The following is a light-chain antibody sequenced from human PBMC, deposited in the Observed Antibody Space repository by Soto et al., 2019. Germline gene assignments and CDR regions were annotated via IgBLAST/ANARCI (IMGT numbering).Light chain of an antibody. Sequence: EIVMTQSPATLPVSPGERATLSCRASQSVSSNLAWYQQKPGQAPRFLIYGASTRATGIPARFSGSGSGTEFTLTISTLQPDDFATYYCQQYNSWSGLTFGRGTRVEIK. CDR1: QSVSSN. V-gene: IGKV3-15*01. CDR3: QQYNSWSGLT. CDR2: GAS. J-gene: IGKJ4*01.